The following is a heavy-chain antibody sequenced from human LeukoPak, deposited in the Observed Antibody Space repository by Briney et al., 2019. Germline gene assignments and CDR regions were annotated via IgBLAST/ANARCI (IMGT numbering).Heavy chain of an antibody. D-gene: IGHD5-18*01. CDR3: ARLRGYSYGYGDY. Sequence: GGSLRLSCAASGFTYSSYSMNWVRQAPGKGLEWVSYISSSGDTIDYADSVKGRFTISRDNAKNSLYLQMVSLRAEDTAVYYCARLRGYSYGYGDYWGQGTLVTVSS. J-gene: IGHJ4*02. V-gene: IGHV3-48*04. CDR2: ISSSGDTI. CDR1: GFTYSSYS.